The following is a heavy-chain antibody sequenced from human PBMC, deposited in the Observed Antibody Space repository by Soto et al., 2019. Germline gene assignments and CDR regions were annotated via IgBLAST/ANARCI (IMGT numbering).Heavy chain of an antibody. Sequence: EVQLLESGGGLVQPGGSLRLSCAASGFTFSSYAMSWVRQAPGKGLEWVSAISGSGGSTYYADSVKGRFTISRDNSKNTLYLQMSSLRAEDTAVYYCAKVKGPYYYDSSGYYPDYWGQGTLVTVSS. J-gene: IGHJ4*02. CDR3: AKVKGPYYYDSSGYYPDY. CDR1: GFTFSSYA. D-gene: IGHD3-22*01. V-gene: IGHV3-23*01. CDR2: ISGSGGST.